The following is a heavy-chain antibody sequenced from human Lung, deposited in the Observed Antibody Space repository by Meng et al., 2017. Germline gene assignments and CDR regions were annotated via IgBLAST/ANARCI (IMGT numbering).Heavy chain of an antibody. Sequence: QGQRQQGGAGLLKPSDTLSITCVVSGGSFSGYYWSWIRQPPGKGLEWIGEINHSGSTNYNPSLESRATISVDTSQNNLSLKLSSVTAADSAVYYCARGPTTMAHDFDYWGQGTLVTVSS. CDR1: GGSFSGYY. CDR2: INHSGST. D-gene: IGHD4-11*01. CDR3: ARGPTTMAHDFDY. J-gene: IGHJ4*02. V-gene: IGHV4-34*01.